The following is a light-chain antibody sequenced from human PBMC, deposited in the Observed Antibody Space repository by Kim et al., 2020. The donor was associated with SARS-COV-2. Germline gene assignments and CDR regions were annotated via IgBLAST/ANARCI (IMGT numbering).Light chain of an antibody. Sequence: EIVLTQSPGTLSLSPGERATLSCRASQSVSSNYLAWYQQRPGQAPRLLINGASSRATGIPDTFSGGGSGTDFTLTISRLGPEDFAVYYCQQYGSSPYTFGQGTKLQI. V-gene: IGKV3-20*01. CDR1: QSVSSNY. CDR3: QQYGSSPYT. CDR2: GAS. J-gene: IGKJ2*01.